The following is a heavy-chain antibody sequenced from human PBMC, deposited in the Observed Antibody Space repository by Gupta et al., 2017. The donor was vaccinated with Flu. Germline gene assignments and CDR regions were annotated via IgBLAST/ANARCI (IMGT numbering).Heavy chain of an antibody. D-gene: IGHD3-22*01. V-gene: IGHV4-59*08. CDR3: ARHEELMPYYYDSSGYPGAFDI. CDR2: IYYSGST. J-gene: IGHJ3*02. CDR1: GGSISSYY. Sequence: QVQLQESGPGLVKPSETLSLTCTVSGGSISSYYWSWIRQPPGKGLEWIGYIYYSGSTNYNPSLKSRVTTSVDTSKNQFSLKLSSVTAADTAVYYCARHEELMPYYYDSSGYPGAFDIWGQGTMVTVSS.